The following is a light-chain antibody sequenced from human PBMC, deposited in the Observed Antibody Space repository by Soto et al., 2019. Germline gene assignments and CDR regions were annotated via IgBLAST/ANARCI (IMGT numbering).Light chain of an antibody. Sequence: QSALTQPASVSGSPGQSITISCTGTSSDVGGHNYVSWYQQHPGKAPKFMIFEVSNRPSGVSNRFSGSKSGNTASLTISGLQAEDEADYYCRSYTSTNTWVFGGGTKVTVL. CDR2: EVS. CDR3: RSYTSTNTWV. V-gene: IGLV2-14*01. CDR1: SSDVGGHNY. J-gene: IGLJ3*02.